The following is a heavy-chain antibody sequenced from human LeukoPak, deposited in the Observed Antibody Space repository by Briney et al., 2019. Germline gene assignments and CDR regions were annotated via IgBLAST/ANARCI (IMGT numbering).Heavy chain of an antibody. J-gene: IGHJ4*02. CDR2: ISGSGGST. V-gene: IGHV3-23*01. Sequence: GGSLRLSCAASGFTFNTYTMNWVRQAPGKGLEWVSTISGSGGSTYYADSVKGRFTISRDNSKNTLYLQVNSLRAEDTAVYYCAKDGIAARPFDYWGQGTLVTVSS. CDR3: AKDGIAARPFDY. CDR1: GFTFNTYT. D-gene: IGHD6-6*01.